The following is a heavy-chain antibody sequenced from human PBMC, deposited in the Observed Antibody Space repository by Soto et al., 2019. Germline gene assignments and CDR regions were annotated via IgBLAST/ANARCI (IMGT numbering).Heavy chain of an antibody. CDR2: MNPNTGNT. J-gene: IGHJ4*02. Sequence: QVQLVQSGAEVKKPGASVKVSCKASGYTFSTYDIEWVRLATGQGLEWMGSMNPNTGNTDYAQKFQGRVTMTMTTSISTAYMELSSLRSEYTAMYYCARAMGGIAAAGSDFWGQGTLVTVSA. V-gene: IGHV1-8*01. CDR3: ARAMGGIAAAGSDF. D-gene: IGHD6-13*01. CDR1: GYTFSTYD.